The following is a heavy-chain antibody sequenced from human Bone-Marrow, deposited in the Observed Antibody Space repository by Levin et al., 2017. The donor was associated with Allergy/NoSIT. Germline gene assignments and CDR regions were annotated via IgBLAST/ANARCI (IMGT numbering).Heavy chain of an antibody. D-gene: IGHD3-22*01. CDR3: AGGRYFDGSTGYNVSSH. CDR1: GYTFIDYD. V-gene: IGHV1-8*01. CDR2: MNPNSGDA. J-gene: IGHJ4*02. Sequence: ASVKVSCKASGYTFIDYDINWVRRAAGQGLEWMGWMNPNSGDAGSARRFQGRVTMTRETSITTAYMEVSSLTSDDTGIYFCAGGRYFDGSTGYNVSSHWGQGTLVIVSS.